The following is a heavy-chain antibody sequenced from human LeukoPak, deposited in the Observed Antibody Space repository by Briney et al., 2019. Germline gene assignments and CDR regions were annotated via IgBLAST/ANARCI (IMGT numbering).Heavy chain of an antibody. J-gene: IGHJ4*02. Sequence: PGGSRRLSCAASVFTFSSYCITWARHAPGKGLKGLANIKQEESEKNYVDSWNGRFTISRDNAKKSLSLQTTSLRAEDTAVYCCVRKNGLDYWGQGPLVPVSS. CDR1: VFTFSSYC. CDR3: VRKNGLDY. V-gene: IGHV3-7*01. CDR2: IKQEESEK.